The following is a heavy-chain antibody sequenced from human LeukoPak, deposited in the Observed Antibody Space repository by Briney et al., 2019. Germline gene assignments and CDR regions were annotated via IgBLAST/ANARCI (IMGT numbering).Heavy chain of an antibody. CDR2: IIPIFGTA. CDR3: ASPHSGSYETRDDAFDI. D-gene: IGHD1-26*01. J-gene: IGHJ3*02. CDR1: GGTFSSYA. Sequence: ASVKISCRASGGTFSSYAISWVRQAPGQGLEWMGGIIPIFGTANYAQKFQGRVTITTVESTSTAYMELSSLRSEDTAVYYCASPHSGSYETRDDAFDIWGQGTMVTVSS. V-gene: IGHV1-69*05.